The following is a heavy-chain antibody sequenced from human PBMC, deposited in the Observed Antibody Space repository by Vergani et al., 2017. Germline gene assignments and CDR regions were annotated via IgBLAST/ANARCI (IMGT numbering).Heavy chain of an antibody. CDR1: GGSFSGYY. V-gene: IGHV4-34*01. Sequence: QVQLQQWGAGLLKPSETLSLTCAVYGGSFSGYYWSWIRQPPGKGLEWIGEINHSGSTNYNPSLKSRVTISVDTSKNQFSLKLSSVTAADTAVYYCARVPIAAGYSYGSGYWGQGTLVTVSS. J-gene: IGHJ4*02. CDR3: ARVPIAAGYSYGSGY. CDR2: INHSGST. D-gene: IGHD5-18*01.